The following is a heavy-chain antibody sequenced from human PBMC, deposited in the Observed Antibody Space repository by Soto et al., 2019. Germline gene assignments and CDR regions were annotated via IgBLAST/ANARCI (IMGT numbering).Heavy chain of an antibody. J-gene: IGHJ4*02. CDR2: IIPISGTA. CDR3: ARGWGYDSNDYYYAY. CDR1: GGTFSSYA. V-gene: IGHV1-69*01. D-gene: IGHD3-22*01. Sequence: QVQLVQSGAEVKKPGSSVKVSCKASGGTFSSYAISWVRQAPGQGLEWMGGIIPISGTANHAQKFQGRVTIIADESTSTVYMELSSLRSEDTAMYYCARGWGYDSNDYYYAYWGQGTLVIVSS.